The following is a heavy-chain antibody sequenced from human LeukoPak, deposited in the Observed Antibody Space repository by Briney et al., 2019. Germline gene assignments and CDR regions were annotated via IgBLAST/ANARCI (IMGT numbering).Heavy chain of an antibody. CDR2: IYTSGST. CDR1: GGSISSYY. D-gene: IGHD3-10*01. CDR3: ARHFRGDYVFDY. J-gene: IGHJ4*02. V-gene: IGHV4-4*09. Sequence: SETLSLTCTVSGGSISSYYWSWIRQPPGRGLEWIGYIYTSGSTNYNPSLKSRVTISVDTSKNQFSLKLSSVTAADTAVYYCARHFRGDYVFDYWGQGTLVTVPS.